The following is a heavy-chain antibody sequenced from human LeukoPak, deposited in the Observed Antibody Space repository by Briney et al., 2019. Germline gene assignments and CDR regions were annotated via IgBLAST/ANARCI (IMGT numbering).Heavy chain of an antibody. CDR1: GGSISSGGYY. V-gene: IGHV4-30-2*01. J-gene: IGHJ6*03. Sequence: PSQTLSLTCTVSGGSISSGGYYWSWIRQPPGKGLECIGYIYHSGSTYYNPPLKSRVTISVDRSKNQFSLKLSSVTAADTAVYYCARGMVAARRGWYYYMGVWGKGTTVTVSS. CDR3: ARGMVAARRGWYYYMGV. CDR2: IYHSGST. D-gene: IGHD6-6*01.